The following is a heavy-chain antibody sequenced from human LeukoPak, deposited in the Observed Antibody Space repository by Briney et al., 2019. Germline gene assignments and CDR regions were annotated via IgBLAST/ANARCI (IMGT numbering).Heavy chain of an antibody. Sequence: SETLSLTCTVSGGSISSYYWSWIRQPPGKGLEWIGFMYYSGSTNSNPSLKSRVTISVDTSKNQFSLKLSSVTAADTAVYYCARMYAGLYYYGMEVWGQGTTVTVSS. D-gene: IGHD2-8*01. V-gene: IGHV4-59*08. J-gene: IGHJ6*02. CDR2: MYYSGST. CDR1: GGSISSYY. CDR3: ARMYAGLYYYGMEV.